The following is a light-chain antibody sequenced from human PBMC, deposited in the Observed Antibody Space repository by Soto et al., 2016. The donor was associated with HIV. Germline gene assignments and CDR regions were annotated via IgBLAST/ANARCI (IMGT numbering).Light chain of an antibody. Sequence: DIQMTQSPSSVSASVGDRVTITCRASQDISSWLAWYRQKPGKAPKFLIYAASTLQSGVPSRFSGSGSGTDFTLTISSLQPEDFATYYCQEANSFPFTFGGGTKVEIK. V-gene: IGKV1-12*02. CDR1: QDISSW. CDR2: AAS. CDR3: QEANSFPFT. J-gene: IGKJ4*01.